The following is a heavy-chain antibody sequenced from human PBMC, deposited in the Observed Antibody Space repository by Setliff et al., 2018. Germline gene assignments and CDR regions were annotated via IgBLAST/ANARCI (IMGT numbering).Heavy chain of an antibody. Sequence: TLSLTCSVSGASITSYYWGWIRQPPGKGLEWIAYIHNNGRIKYNPALKSRVTISLDTSKNQFSLNLNSATAADTAVYYCARHALSFDSAWDVWGKGTTVTVSS. V-gene: IGHV4-59*08. CDR3: ARHALSFDSAWDV. CDR1: GASITSYY. D-gene: IGHD3-9*01. CDR2: IHNNGRI. J-gene: IGHJ6*04.